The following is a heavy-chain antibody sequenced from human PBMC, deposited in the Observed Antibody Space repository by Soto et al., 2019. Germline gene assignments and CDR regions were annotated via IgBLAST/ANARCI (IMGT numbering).Heavy chain of an antibody. CDR2: IFYLGSS. CDR1: GDSIISSDFY. J-gene: IGHJ5*02. D-gene: IGHD3-3*02. V-gene: IGHV4-39*01. CDR3: ARHSLALRKNNWFDP. Sequence: LSLTCTVSGDSIISSDFYWGWVRQPPGKGLEWIGSIFYLGSSYYNPSLKSRVTMSVDTSKNQFSLRLRSVTAADTALYFCARHSLALRKNNWFDPWGQGSMVTVSS.